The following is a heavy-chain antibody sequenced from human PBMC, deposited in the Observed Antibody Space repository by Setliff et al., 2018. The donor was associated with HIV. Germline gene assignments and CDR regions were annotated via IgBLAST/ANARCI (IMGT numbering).Heavy chain of an antibody. CDR3: ARVKRTSAYDY. Sequence: ASVKVSCKASGGSFSSYAITWARQAPGQRLEWMGGIVPIFGTTNYAQKFQGRVTITADESTSTAYMELSSLRSEDTAVYYCARVKRTSAYDYWGQGTLVTVSS. V-gene: IGHV1-69*13. CDR1: GGSFSSYA. D-gene: IGHD2-2*01. CDR2: IVPIFGTT. J-gene: IGHJ4*02.